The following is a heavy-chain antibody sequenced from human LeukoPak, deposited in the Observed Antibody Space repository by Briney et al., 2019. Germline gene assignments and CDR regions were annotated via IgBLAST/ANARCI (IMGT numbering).Heavy chain of an antibody. CDR3: ARDPMITFGGVIVPEGNWFDP. Sequence: PGGSLRLSCAASGFTFSSYWMSWVRQAPGKGLEWVANIKQDGSEKYYVDSVKGRFTISRDNAKNSLYLQMNSLRAEDAAVYYCARDPMITFGGVIVPEGNWFDPWGQGTLVTVSS. V-gene: IGHV3-7*01. CDR2: IKQDGSEK. D-gene: IGHD3-16*02. CDR1: GFTFSSYW. J-gene: IGHJ5*02.